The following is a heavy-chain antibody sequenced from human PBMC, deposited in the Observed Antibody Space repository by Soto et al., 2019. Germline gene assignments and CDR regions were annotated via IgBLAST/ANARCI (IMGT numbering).Heavy chain of an antibody. V-gene: IGHV1-69*13. D-gene: IGHD1-26*01. CDR1: GGTFSSYA. Sequence: ASVKVSCKASGGTFSSYAISWVRQAPGQGLEWMGGIIPIFGTANYAQKFQGRVTITADESTSTAYMELSSLRSEDTAVYCCARVGVETLGYYYYYGMDVWGQGTKVTVSS. CDR3: ARVGVETLGYYYYYGMDV. J-gene: IGHJ6*02. CDR2: IIPIFGTA.